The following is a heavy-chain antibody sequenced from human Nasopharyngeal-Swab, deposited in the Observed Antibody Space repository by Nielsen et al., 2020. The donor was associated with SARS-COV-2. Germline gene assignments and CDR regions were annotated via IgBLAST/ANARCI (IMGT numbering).Heavy chain of an antibody. V-gene: IGHV3-21*01. D-gene: IGHD3-3*01. Sequence: ESLKLSCAASVFTFSTYSMNWVRQAPGTGLEWVSSISCIRIYIYYADSVKCRFTISRDNAKNSLYLQMNRLRDEDTAVYYCSRDHFPCDFLSGYYYYYYMDVWGKGTTVTVSS. CDR3: SRDHFPCDFLSGYYYYYYMDV. CDR2: ISCIRIYI. J-gene: IGHJ6*03. CDR1: VFTFSTYS.